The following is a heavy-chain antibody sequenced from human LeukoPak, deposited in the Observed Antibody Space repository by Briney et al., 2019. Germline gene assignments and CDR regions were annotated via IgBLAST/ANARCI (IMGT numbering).Heavy chain of an antibody. CDR2: IYYSGST. J-gene: IGHJ3*02. V-gene: IGHV4-59*06. CDR1: GGSISPYY. CDR3: APWGDAFDI. Sequence: SETLSLTCTVSGGSISPYYWSWIRRPPGKGLECIGYIYYSGSTYYNPSLKSRVTISVDTSKNQFSLKLSSVTAADTAVYYCAPWGDAFDIWGQGTMVTVSS. D-gene: IGHD3-16*01.